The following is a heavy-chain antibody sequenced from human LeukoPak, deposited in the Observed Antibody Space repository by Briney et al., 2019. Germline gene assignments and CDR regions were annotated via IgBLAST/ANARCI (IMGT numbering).Heavy chain of an antibody. Sequence: PSETLSLTCTVSGGSISSSRYYWGWIRQPPGKGLEWIGGIYYSGSTYYNPSLKSRVTISVDTSKNQFSLKLSSVTAADTAVYYCARRKTVAAADHSFDYWGQGTLVTVSS. CDR2: IYYSGST. D-gene: IGHD6-13*01. J-gene: IGHJ4*02. CDR3: ARRKTVAAADHSFDY. V-gene: IGHV4-39*01. CDR1: GGSISSSRYY.